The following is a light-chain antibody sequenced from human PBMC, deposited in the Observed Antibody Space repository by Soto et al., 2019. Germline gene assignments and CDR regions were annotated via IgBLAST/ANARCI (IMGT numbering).Light chain of an antibody. CDR1: QSVSSSY. V-gene: IGKV3-20*01. Sequence: EIVLTQSPGTLSLSPGERATLSCLASQSVSSSYLAWYQQKPGQAPRLLIYGASSRATGIPDRFSGSGSGTGFTLTISRLEPEDFAVYYCQQYGSSRTFGQGTKVDIK. J-gene: IGKJ1*01. CDR2: GAS. CDR3: QQYGSSRT.